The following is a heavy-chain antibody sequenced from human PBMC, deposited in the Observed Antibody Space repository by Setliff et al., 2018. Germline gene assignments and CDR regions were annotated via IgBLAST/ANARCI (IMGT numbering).Heavy chain of an antibody. V-gene: IGHV2-5*02. Sequence: SGPTLVNPTQTLTLTCSSSGFSLTTPSVGVGWVRQPPGKALEWLALISWDDDDRYSPSLRSRLIITKDTSKNQVVLTMTNMDPVDTGTYYCAHKLQSTSRVFDYWGQGALVTVS. J-gene: IGHJ4*02. CDR1: GFSLTTPSVG. CDR3: AHKLQSTSRVFDY. D-gene: IGHD1-1*01. CDR2: ISWDDDD.